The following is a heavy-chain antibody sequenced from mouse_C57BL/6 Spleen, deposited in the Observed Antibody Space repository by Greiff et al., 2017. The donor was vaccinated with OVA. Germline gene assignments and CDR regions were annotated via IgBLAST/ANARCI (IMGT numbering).Heavy chain of an antibody. V-gene: IGHV7-3*01. CDR1: GFTFTDYY. J-gene: IGHJ3*01. CDR3: ARYRDDYDPFAY. CDR2: IRNKANGYTT. Sequence: EVQLVESGGGLVQPGGSLSLSCAASGFTFTDYYMSWVRQPPGKALEWLGFIRNKANGYTTEYSASVKGRFTISRDTSQSILYLQMNALRAEDSATYYCARYRDDYDPFAYWGQGTLVTVSA. D-gene: IGHD2-4*01.